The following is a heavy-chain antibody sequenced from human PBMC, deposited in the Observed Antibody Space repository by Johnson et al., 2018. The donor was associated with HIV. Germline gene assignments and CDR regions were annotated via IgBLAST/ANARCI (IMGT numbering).Heavy chain of an antibody. CDR3: ARDLDPESGAFDI. V-gene: IGHV3-66*01. CDR1: GFTVKSNY. J-gene: IGHJ3*02. Sequence: VQLVESGGGLVQPGGSLRPSCAASGFTVKSNYMSWVRQAPGKGLEWVSVIYSGGTTYYADSVKGRFTISRDNSKNTLYLQMNSLIAEDTAVFYCARDLDPESGAFDIWGQGTMVTVSS. CDR2: IYSGGTT.